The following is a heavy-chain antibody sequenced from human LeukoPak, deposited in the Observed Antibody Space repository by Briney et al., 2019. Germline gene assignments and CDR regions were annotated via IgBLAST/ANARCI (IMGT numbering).Heavy chain of an antibody. Sequence: SETLSLTCTVSSGSFRTYYWSWIRQPPGKGLEWIGYIFYNEGTSYNPSLKSRVTISVDTSNYQLSLKVNSVTAADTAMYYCVKSNSRYQPWTLDIWGRGTMVTVSS. D-gene: IGHD2-2*01. V-gene: IGHV4-59*01. CDR2: IFYNEGT. J-gene: IGHJ3*02. CDR3: VKSNSRYQPWTLDI. CDR1: SGSFRTYY.